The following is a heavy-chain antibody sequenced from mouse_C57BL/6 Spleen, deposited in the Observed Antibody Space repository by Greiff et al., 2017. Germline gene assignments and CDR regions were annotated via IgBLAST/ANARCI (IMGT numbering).Heavy chain of an antibody. CDR2: IDPEGGAT. CDR1: GFNIKDYY. V-gene: IGHV14-1*01. Sequence: EVQLQQSGAELVRPGASVKLSCKASGFNIKDYYMHWVKQRPEQGLEWIGRIDPEGGATEYAPKFQGKATMTADTSSNTAYLQLSSLTSEDTAVYYCTTDYGSSYDWYFDVWGTGTTVTVSS. J-gene: IGHJ1*03. CDR3: TTDYGSSYDWYFDV. D-gene: IGHD1-1*01.